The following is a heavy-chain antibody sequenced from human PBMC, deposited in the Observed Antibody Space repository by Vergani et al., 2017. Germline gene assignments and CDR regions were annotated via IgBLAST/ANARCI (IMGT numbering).Heavy chain of an antibody. CDR3: ARPHGDVLPPDPRRLDY. V-gene: IGHV1-46*03. CDR2: INPSGVST. J-gene: IGHJ4*02. CDR1: GYTFTNYY. D-gene: IGHD6-6*01. Sequence: QVLLVQSGAEVKKPGASVRVSCKTSGYTFTNYYIHWVRQAPGQGLEWMVIINPSGVSTTYAQQFQCRLTMTRDTSTSTVYMDLSNLRSEDTAVYYCARPHGDVLPPDPRRLDYWGQGTLVTVSS.